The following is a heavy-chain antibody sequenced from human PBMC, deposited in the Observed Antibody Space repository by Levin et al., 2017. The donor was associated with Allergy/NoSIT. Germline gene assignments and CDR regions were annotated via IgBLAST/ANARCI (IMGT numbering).Heavy chain of an antibody. CDR2: INPNSGGT. J-gene: IGHJ5*02. V-gene: IGHV1-2*02. CDR1: GYTFTGYY. D-gene: IGHD3-10*01. Sequence: ASVKVSCKASGYTFTGYYMHWVRQAPGQGLEWMGWINPNSGGTNYAQKFQGRVTMTRDTSISTAYMELSRLRSDDTAVYYCARDWYYGSGIGWFDPWGQGTLVTVSS. CDR3: ARDWYYGSGIGWFDP.